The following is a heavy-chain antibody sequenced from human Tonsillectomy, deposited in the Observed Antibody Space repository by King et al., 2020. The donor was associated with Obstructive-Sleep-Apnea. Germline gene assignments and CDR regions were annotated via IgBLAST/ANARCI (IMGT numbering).Heavy chain of an antibody. CDR2: LPFPGLTI. V-gene: IGHV3-9*01. D-gene: IGHD3-22*01. J-gene: IGHJ3*01. CDR1: SCPLSSSS. CDR3: AKDFDSSGYYYGVFDL. Sequence: SLILSCSSSSCPLSSSSLPFFLPSPFTFLSFFSFLPFPGLTIGDADSAKCRLTISRDKGKNSLSLQMNSLRAEDTALYYCAKDFDSSGYYYGVFDLWGQGTMVTVSS.